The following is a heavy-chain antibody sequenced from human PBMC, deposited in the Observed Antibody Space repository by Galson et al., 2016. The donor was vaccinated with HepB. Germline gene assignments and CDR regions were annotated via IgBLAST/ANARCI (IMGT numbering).Heavy chain of an antibody. CDR2: ISYRSDNT. Sequence: SLRLSCAASGFTFKTYGMAWFRQAPGKGLDWVSTISYRSDNTHYADSVKGRFTISRDDSKDTLYLQMNTLRGDDTALYFWLKDPPQWHDWTYAKWGLGTPLTVSS. CDR1: GFTFKTYG. CDR3: LKDPPQWHDWTYAK. J-gene: IGHJ4*02. D-gene: IGHD3-16*01. V-gene: IGHV3-23*01.